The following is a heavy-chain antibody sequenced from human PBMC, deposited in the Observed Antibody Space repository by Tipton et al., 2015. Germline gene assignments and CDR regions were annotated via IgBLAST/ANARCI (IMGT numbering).Heavy chain of an antibody. D-gene: IGHD2-15*01. V-gene: IGHV4-61*01. J-gene: IGHJ4*02. Sequence: TLSLTCTVSGASVSSDSYYWSWIRQPPGKGLEWIAYIYYTGSTNYNPSLKSRVTISLDMSRNQFSLKLSSLTAADTAVYYCARTGSCSRGSCYFSYFDYWGQGTLLTVSS. CDR3: ARTGSCSRGSCYFSYFDY. CDR1: GASVSSDSYY. CDR2: IYYTGST.